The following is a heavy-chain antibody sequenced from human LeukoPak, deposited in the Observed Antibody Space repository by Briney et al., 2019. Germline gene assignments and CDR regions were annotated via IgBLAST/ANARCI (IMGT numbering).Heavy chain of an antibody. Sequence: ASVKVSCKATLWTHLKQSIDGLGPPPGLGLEWMGRIVPSFGTTNYAQNFQGRVTIAADKSTTKAYMALQSLKSEDTATSLCASATDHLVATGPDFDFWGQGTLVTVSS. CDR1: THLKQSI. CDR3: ASATDHLVATGPDFDF. J-gene: IGHJ4*02. D-gene: IGHD1-26*01. CDR2: IVPSFGTT. V-gene: IGHV1-69*06.